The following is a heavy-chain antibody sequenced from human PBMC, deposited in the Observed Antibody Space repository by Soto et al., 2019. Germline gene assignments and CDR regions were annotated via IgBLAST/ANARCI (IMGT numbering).Heavy chain of an antibody. D-gene: IGHD3-16*02. V-gene: IGHV3-30*15. CDR3: ARDRLRLGELSLIGYFDY. CDR2: ISYDGINE. CDR1: GFTFTSYA. J-gene: IGHJ4*02. Sequence: QVQLVESGGSVVQPGRSRRLSCEAFGFTFTSYAMHWVRQAPGKGLEWVAVISYDGINEYYADSVKGRFTISRDNSKNTLFLQMSRLRVEDTAVYYCARDRLRLGELSLIGYFDYWGQGTLVTVSS.